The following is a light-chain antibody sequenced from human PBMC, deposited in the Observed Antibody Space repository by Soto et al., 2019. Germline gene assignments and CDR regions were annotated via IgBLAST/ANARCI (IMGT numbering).Light chain of an antibody. V-gene: IGLV2-23*01. Sequence: QSVLAQPASLSGSPGQSITISCTGTSSDVGAYNSVSWYQQLPHKAPQVILYKGTQRPSGVSSRFSGSTSGNAASLTISGLQADDEADYFCCSSAPESTYVFGTGTKVTV. CDR3: CSSAPESTYV. J-gene: IGLJ1*01. CDR2: KGT. CDR1: SSDVGAYNS.